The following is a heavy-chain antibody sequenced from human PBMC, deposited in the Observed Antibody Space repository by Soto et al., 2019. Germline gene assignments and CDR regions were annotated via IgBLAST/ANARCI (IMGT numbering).Heavy chain of an antibody. CDR2: FSLYHHST. D-gene: IGHD2-21*02. CDR3: ARELYSCGGDCPYYMDY. Sequence: QAQLVQSGAEGKKPGASVRVSCKTSGYPFTDYFIHWVRQAPGQGLEWMGIFSLYHHSTSYAQKFQGRLTVTADTSTTTVYMDLSSLTSEDSAVYWCARELYSCGGDCPYYMDYWGQGTLVTVSS. CDR1: GYPFTDYF. V-gene: IGHV1-46*01. J-gene: IGHJ4*02.